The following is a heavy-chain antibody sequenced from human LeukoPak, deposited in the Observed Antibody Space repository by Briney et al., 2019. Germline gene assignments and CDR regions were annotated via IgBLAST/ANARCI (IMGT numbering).Heavy chain of an antibody. Sequence: SETLSLTCTVSGGSISSSSYYWGWIRQPPRRGLEWIGSIYYSGSTYYNPSLKSRVTISVNTSKNQFSLKLSSVTAADAAVYYCARRIQLWSRRDYYFDYWGQGTLVTVSS. J-gene: IGHJ4*02. D-gene: IGHD5-18*01. V-gene: IGHV4-39*01. CDR3: ARRIQLWSRRDYYFDY. CDR2: IYYSGST. CDR1: GGSISSSSYY.